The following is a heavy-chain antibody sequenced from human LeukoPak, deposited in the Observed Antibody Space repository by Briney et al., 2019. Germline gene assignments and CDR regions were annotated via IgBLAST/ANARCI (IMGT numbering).Heavy chain of an antibody. Sequence: SETLSLTCAVFGYSIDSGYYWGWIRQPPGKGLEWIGTIYHSGSTYYNPSFKSRVTMSVDTSKNHFSLNLASVTDADTSVYYCAREQPTEGKTTSATGYWGQGILVTVSS. J-gene: IGHJ4*02. CDR3: AREQPTEGKTTSATGY. V-gene: IGHV4-38-2*02. CDR1: GYSIDSGYY. D-gene: IGHD1-1*01. CDR2: IYHSGST.